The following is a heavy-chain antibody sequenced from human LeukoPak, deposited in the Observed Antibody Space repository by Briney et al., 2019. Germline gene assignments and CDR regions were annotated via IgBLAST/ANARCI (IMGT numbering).Heavy chain of an antibody. CDR2: FDPEDGET. CDR1: GYTFTELS. CDR3: ATGGGNSGSYTVYFDY. J-gene: IGHJ4*02. D-gene: IGHD1-26*01. V-gene: IGHV1-24*01. Sequence: EASVKVSCKVSGYTFTELSIHWVRQAPGKGLEWMESFDPEDGETIYAQKSQVRVTMTEDTSTDTAYMELSSLRSEDTAVYYCATGGGNSGSYTVYFDYWGQGTLVTVSS.